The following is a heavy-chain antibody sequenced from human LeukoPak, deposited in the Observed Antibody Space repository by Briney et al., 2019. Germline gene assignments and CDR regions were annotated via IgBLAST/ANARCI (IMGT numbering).Heavy chain of an antibody. D-gene: IGHD6-19*01. CDR2: IYYGGST. V-gene: IGHV4-39*07. CDR3: AREGSAWHIGY. Sequence: PSETLSLTCTVSGGSISSSSYYWGWIRQPPGKGLEWIGSIYYGGSTYFNPSLKSRVSISVDTSKNQFSLKLSSLTAADTAFYYCAREGSAWHIGYWGQGTLVTVSS. J-gene: IGHJ4*02. CDR1: GGSISSSSYY.